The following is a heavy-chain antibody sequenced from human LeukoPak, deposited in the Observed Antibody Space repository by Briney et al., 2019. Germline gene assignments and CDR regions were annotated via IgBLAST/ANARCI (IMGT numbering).Heavy chain of an antibody. J-gene: IGHJ4*02. CDR1: GFTFSSYA. V-gene: IGHV3-64*01. D-gene: IGHD2-8*01. Sequence: GGSLRLSCAASGFTFSSYAMHWVRQAPGKGLEYVSAISSNGGSTYYANSVKGRFTISRDNSKNTLYLQMGSLRAEDMAVYCCARLIGGVLRGGYFDYWGQGTLVTVSS. CDR3: ARLIGGVLRGGYFDY. CDR2: ISSNGGST.